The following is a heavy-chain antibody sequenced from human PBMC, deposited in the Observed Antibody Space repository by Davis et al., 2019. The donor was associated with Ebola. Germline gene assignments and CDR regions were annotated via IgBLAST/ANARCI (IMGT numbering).Heavy chain of an antibody. J-gene: IGHJ6*02. V-gene: IGHV1-18*01. D-gene: IGHD2/OR15-2a*01. CDR2: ISAYNGDT. CDR1: GYTLSFYG. Sequence: ASVKVSCKASGYTLSFYGLSWVRQAPGQGLEWMAWISAYNGDTNYAQNLQDRVTLTTDTSKSTAYMELTSLRSDDTAVYYCAREGTTFRGMDVWGQGTTVTVSS. CDR3: AREGTTFRGMDV.